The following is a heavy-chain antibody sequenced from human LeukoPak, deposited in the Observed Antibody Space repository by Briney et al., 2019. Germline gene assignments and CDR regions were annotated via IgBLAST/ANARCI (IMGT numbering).Heavy chain of an antibody. D-gene: IGHD5-12*01. CDR1: GDSVSSNSAA. V-gene: IGHV6-1*01. CDR2: TYYRSKWYN. Sequence: SQTLSLTCAISGDSVSSNSAAWNWIRQSPSRGLEWLGRTYYRSKWYNDYAVSVKSRITINPDTSKNQFSLQLNSVTPEDTAVYYCARDARKLPGYSGYDWGYFDYWGQGTLVTVSS. J-gene: IGHJ4*02. CDR3: ARDARKLPGYSGYDWGYFDY.